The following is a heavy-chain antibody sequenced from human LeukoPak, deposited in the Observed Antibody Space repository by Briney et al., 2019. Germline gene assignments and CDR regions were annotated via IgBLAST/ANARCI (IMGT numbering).Heavy chain of an antibody. CDR3: ARHDGSFRYYYYGMDV. CDR2: INHSGST. D-gene: IGHD2-15*01. Sequence: SETLSLTCAVYGGSFSGYYWSWIRQPPGKGLEWIGEINHSGSTYYNPSLKSRITISVDTSKNQFSLKLTSVTAADTAVYYCARHDGSFRYYYYGMDVWGQGTTVTVSS. J-gene: IGHJ6*02. CDR1: GGSFSGYY. V-gene: IGHV4-34*01.